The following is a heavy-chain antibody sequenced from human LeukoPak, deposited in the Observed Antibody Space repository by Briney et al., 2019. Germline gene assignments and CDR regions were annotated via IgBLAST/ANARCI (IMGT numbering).Heavy chain of an antibody. CDR1: GGSISSGGYY. V-gene: IGHV4-31*03. Sequence: SETLSLTCTVSGGSISSGGYYWSWIRQHPGKGLEWIGYIYYSGSTYYNPSLKSRVTISVDTSKNQFSLKLSSVTAADTAVYYCARDGGSSQYCSSGSCNLYNWFDPWGQGTLVTVSS. CDR3: ARDGGSSQYCSSGSCNLYNWFDP. J-gene: IGHJ5*02. D-gene: IGHD2-15*01. CDR2: IYYSGST.